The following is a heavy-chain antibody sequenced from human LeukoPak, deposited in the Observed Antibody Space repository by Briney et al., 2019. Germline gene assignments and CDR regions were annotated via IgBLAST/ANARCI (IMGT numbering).Heavy chain of an antibody. CDR2: IYYSGST. CDR1: GDFLSSGDY. CDR3: ARLCHVTTCAKFDY. J-gene: IGHJ4*02. Sequence: PSETLSLTCTVAGDFLSSGDYWCWIRQSPGKRLTWIGSIYYSGSTVSNPSFARRVTISVDTSKNQFSLKLSSVTAADTAVYYCARLCHVTTCAKFDYWGQGILVTVSS. V-gene: IGHV4-39*01. D-gene: IGHD4-17*01.